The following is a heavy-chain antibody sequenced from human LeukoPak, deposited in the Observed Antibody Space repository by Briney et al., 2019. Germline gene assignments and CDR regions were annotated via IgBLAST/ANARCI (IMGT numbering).Heavy chain of an antibody. CDR1: GGSIVTNDFY. CDR3: ARDPHGLTNYFDY. D-gene: IGHD1-1*01. Sequence: SETLSLTCTVSGGSIVTNDFYWGWIRQPPGKGLEWIGSVYYTGSTSSNPSFRSRVAIPVDRSKNQFSLELYSVTAADTAVYYCARDPHGLTNYFDYWGQGTLVTVSS. CDR2: VYYTGST. J-gene: IGHJ4*02. V-gene: IGHV4-39*07.